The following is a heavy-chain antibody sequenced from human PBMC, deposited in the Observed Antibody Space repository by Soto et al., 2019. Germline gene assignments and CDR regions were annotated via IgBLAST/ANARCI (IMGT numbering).Heavy chain of an antibody. V-gene: IGHV3-30-3*01. CDR2: ISYDGSNK. J-gene: IGHJ4*02. CDR3: ARELSPRYSSSSRPLIDY. CDR1: GFTFSSYA. D-gene: IGHD6-6*01. Sequence: LRLSCAASGFTFSSYAMHWVRQAPGKGLEWVAVISYDGSNKYYADSVKGRFTISRDNSKNTLYLQMNSLRAEDTAVYYCARELSPRYSSSSRPLIDYRGQGTLVTVSS.